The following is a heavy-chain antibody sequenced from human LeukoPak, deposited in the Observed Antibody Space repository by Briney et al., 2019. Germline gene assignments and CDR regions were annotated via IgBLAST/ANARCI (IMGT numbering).Heavy chain of an antibody. CDR1: GFTFSSYG. CDR3: ARDRYYDSSGYLADY. Sequence: PGGSLRLSCAASGFTFSSYGMSWVRQAPGKGLEWVANIKQDGSEKYYVDSVKGRFTISRDNAKNSLYLQMNSLRAEDTAVYYCARDRYYDSSGYLADYWGQGTLVTVSS. D-gene: IGHD3-22*01. J-gene: IGHJ4*02. CDR2: IKQDGSEK. V-gene: IGHV3-7*01.